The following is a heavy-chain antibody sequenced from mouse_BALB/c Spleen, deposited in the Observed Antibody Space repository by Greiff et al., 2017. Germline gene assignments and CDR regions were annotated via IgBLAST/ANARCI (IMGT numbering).Heavy chain of an antibody. Sequence: VQLKESGPELVKTGASVKISCKASGYTFTDYNMDWVKQSHGKSLEWIGDINPNYDSTSYNQKFKGKATLTVDKSSSTAYMELRSLTSEDTAVYYCAREAYGNYGGFAYWGQGTLVTVSA. J-gene: IGHJ3*01. V-gene: IGHV1-18*01. CDR1: GYTFTDYN. CDR3: AREAYGNYGGFAY. D-gene: IGHD2-1*01. CDR2: INPNYDST.